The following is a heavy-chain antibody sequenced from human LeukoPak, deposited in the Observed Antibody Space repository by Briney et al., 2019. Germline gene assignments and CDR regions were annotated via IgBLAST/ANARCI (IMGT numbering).Heavy chain of an antibody. V-gene: IGHV4-59*11. CDR2: IYYSGST. CDR3: AREGSGGFDP. D-gene: IGHD6-25*01. CDR1: GGSISSHY. J-gene: IGHJ5*02. Sequence: SETLSLTCTVSGGSISSHYWSWIRQPPGKGLEWVGYIYYSGSTNYNPSLKSRVTISVETSKKQFSLKLSSVTAADTAMYYCAREGSGGFDPWGQGTLVTVSS.